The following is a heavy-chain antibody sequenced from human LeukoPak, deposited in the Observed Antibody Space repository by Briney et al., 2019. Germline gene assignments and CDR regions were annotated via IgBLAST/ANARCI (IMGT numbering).Heavy chain of an antibody. Sequence: GRSLRLSCAASGFTFSSYAMHWVRQAPGKGLEWVAVISYDGSNKYYADSVKGRFTISRDNSKNTLYLQMNSLRAEDTAVYYCARGNWNDGYYFDYWGQGTLVTVSS. D-gene: IGHD1-1*01. J-gene: IGHJ4*02. CDR3: ARGNWNDGYYFDY. CDR1: GFTFSSYA. V-gene: IGHV3-30-3*01. CDR2: ISYDGSNK.